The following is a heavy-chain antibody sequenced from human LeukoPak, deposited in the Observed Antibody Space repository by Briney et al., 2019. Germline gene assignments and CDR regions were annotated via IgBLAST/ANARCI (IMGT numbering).Heavy chain of an antibody. CDR2: IYYSGST. CDR3: AQGATVSDFDY. Sequence: PSETLSLTCTVSGGSISSYYWSWIRQPPGKGLEWIGYIYYSGSTNYNPSLKSRVTISVDTSKNQFSLKLSSVTAADTAVYYCAQGATVSDFDYWGQGTLVTVSS. D-gene: IGHD4-17*01. V-gene: IGHV4-59*12. CDR1: GGSISSYY. J-gene: IGHJ4*02.